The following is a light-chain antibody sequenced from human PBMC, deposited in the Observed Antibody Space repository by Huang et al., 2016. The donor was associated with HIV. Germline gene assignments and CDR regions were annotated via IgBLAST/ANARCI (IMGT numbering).Light chain of an antibody. Sequence: DIQMTQSPSSLSASVGDRVTITCRASQGIANSLAWYQQKPVKAPKLLLYAASRLESGVPSRFSGIGSATHYTLTISSLQPEDFATYYCQQYYSTPFTFGPGTKVDIK. V-gene: IGKV1-NL1*01. CDR3: QQYYSTPFT. CDR1: QGIANS. CDR2: AAS. J-gene: IGKJ3*01.